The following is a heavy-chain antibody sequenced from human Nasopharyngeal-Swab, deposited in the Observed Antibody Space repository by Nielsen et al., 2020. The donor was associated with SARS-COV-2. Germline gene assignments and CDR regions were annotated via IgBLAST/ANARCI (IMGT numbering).Heavy chain of an antibody. D-gene: IGHD4-17*01. CDR3: ARARGAYGDYYYYYYTDV. Sequence: SQTLSLTCAISGVSVSSSSAAWNWIRQSPSRSLEWLGRTYYRSKWYNDYAVSVKSRLTINPDTSNNQFSLHLNSVTPEDTAVYYCARARGAYGDYYYYYYTDVWGKGTTVTVSS. V-gene: IGHV6-1*01. CDR1: GVSVSSSSAA. J-gene: IGHJ6*03. CDR2: TYYRSKWYN.